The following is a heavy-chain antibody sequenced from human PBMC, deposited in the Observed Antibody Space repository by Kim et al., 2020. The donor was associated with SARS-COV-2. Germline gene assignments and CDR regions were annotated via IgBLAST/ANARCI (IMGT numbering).Heavy chain of an antibody. Sequence: ASVKVSCKASGYTFTRYYMHWVRQAPGQGLEWMGIINPSGGSTTYAQKFQGRVTMTRDTSTSTVYMELSSLRSEDTAVYYCARHCLDTAMDYWGQGTLVTVSS. J-gene: IGHJ4*02. CDR1: GYTFTRYY. D-gene: IGHD5-18*01. CDR2: INPSGGST. CDR3: ARHCLDTAMDY. V-gene: IGHV1-46*01.